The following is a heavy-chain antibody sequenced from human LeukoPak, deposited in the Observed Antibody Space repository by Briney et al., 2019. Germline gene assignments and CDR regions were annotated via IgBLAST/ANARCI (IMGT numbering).Heavy chain of an antibody. Sequence: PGGSLRLSCAASGFTFSSYSMNWVRQAPGKGLEWVSYISSSSSTIYYADSVKGRFTISRDNAKNSLYLQMNSLRAEGTAVYYCARDRFRQGRDFWSGQNWFDPWGQGTLVTVSS. CDR3: ARDRFRQGRDFWSGQNWFDP. CDR1: GFTFSSYS. J-gene: IGHJ5*02. D-gene: IGHD3-3*01. V-gene: IGHV3-48*04. CDR2: ISSSSSTI.